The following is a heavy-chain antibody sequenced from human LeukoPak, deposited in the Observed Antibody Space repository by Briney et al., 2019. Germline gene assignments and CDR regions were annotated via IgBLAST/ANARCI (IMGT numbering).Heavy chain of an antibody. CDR1: GFTFSSSD. CDR2: IGPTGDT. J-gene: IGHJ4*02. V-gene: IGHV3-13*01. D-gene: IGHD3-22*01. Sequence: GGSLRLSCAASGFTFSSSDMHWVRQATGKGLEWVSAIGPTGDTYYPGSVKGRFTISRENARNSLYLQMNSLRAEDTAVYYCARDNKITMIVVVITDFDYWGQGTLVTVSS. CDR3: ARDNKITMIVVVITDFDY.